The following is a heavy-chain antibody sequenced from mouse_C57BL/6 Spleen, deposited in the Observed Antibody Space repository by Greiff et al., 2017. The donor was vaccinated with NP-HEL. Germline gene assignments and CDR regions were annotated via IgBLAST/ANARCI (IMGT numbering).Heavy chain of an antibody. CDR1: GFTFSSYA. V-gene: IGHV5-9-1*02. Sequence: EVQLVESGEGLVKPGGSLKLSCAASGFTFSSYAMSWVRQTPEKRLEWVAYISSGGDYIYYADTVKGRFTISRDNARNTLYLQMSSLKSEDTAMYYCTRERNYVGAMDYWGQGTSVTVSS. CDR2: ISSGGDYI. D-gene: IGHD2-1*01. J-gene: IGHJ4*01. CDR3: TRERNYVGAMDY.